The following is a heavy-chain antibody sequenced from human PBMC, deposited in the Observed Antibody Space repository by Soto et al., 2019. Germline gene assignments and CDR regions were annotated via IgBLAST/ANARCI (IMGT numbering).Heavy chain of an antibody. CDR3: AGDPDSHYIDSHASSYP. CDR1: GGTFSTYT. V-gene: IGHV1-69*08. CDR2: IIPIIGII. J-gene: IGHJ5*02. D-gene: IGHD4-4*01. Sequence: QVQLVQSGAEVKKPGSSVKVSCKASGGTFSTYTITWVRQAPGQGLEWMGRIIPIIGIINYEQKFQGRVTISADKFTGTAYMELTGLRSDDTAVYYCAGDPDSHYIDSHASSYPWGQGTLVTVSS.